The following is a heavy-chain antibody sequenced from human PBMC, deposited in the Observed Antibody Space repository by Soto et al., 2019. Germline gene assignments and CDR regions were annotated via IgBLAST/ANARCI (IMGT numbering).Heavy chain of an antibody. D-gene: IGHD3-16*01. CDR2: IIPIFGTA. V-gene: IGHV1-69*06. CDR3: ARDDWGYYGMDV. CDR1: EGTFSSYA. J-gene: IGHJ6*02. Sequence: SVKVSCKASEGTFSSYAISWVRQAPGQGLEWMGGIIPIFGTANYAQKFQGRVTITADKSTCTAYMELSSLRSEDTAVYYCARDDWGYYGMDVWGQGTTVTVSS.